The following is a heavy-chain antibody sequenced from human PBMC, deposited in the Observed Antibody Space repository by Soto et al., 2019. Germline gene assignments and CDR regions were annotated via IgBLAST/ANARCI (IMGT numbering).Heavy chain of an antibody. V-gene: IGHV3-23*01. J-gene: IGHJ6*02. Sequence: GGSLILSCAASGFTFRSNAMSWVRQAPGKGLEWVSGISWNSGSIGYADSVKGRFTISRDNSKNTLYLHMHSLRAEDTAVYYCAKPPYSSDFYVWGQGTTVTVSS. CDR2: ISWNSGSI. CDR3: AKPPYSSDFYV. D-gene: IGHD6-19*01. CDR1: GFTFRSNA.